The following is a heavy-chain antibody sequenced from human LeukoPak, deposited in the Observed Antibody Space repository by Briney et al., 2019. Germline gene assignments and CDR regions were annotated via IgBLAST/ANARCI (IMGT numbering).Heavy chain of an antibody. CDR3: AQWGNNMDV. CDR2: INYSGST. CDR1: GGSFSSYY. D-gene: IGHD3-16*01. J-gene: IGHJ6*03. V-gene: IGHV4-34*01. Sequence: SETLSLTYTVYGGSFSSYYWHWFRQPPGKGPQWIGEINYSGSTKYNPSLKSRVTISIDTSKNQFSLKLSSVTAADTAVYYCAQWGNNMDVWGKGTTVIVSS.